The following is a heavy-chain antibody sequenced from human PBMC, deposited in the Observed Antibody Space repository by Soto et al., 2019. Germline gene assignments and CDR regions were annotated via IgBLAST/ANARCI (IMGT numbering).Heavy chain of an antibody. V-gene: IGHV3-30*18. CDR3: AKAHIPRGDSSSWYRY. J-gene: IGHJ4*02. D-gene: IGHD6-13*01. CDR2: ISYDGSNK. Sequence: VQLVESGGGLVQPGGSLRLSCAASGFTFSSYWMSWVRQAPGKGLEWVAVISYDGSNKYYADSVKGRFTISRDNSKNTLYLQMNSLRAEDTAVYYCAKAHIPRGDSSSWYRYWGQGTLVTVSS. CDR1: GFTFSSYW.